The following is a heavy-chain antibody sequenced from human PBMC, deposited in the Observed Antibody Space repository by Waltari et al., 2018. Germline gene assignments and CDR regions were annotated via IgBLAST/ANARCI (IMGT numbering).Heavy chain of an antibody. J-gene: IGHJ5*02. V-gene: IGHV4-39*01. Sequence: QLQLQESGPGLVKPSETLSLTCTVSGGSISSSTLFWGWIRQPLGTGLEWIGSIYDSGTTYYNPSLKSRVTISVDTSKNQFSLKVNSVTAADTAVYYCATHPPSQLGVVLNWFDAWGQGILVTVSS. CDR1: GGSISSSTLF. CDR3: ATHPPSQLGVVLNWFDA. D-gene: IGHD3-16*01. CDR2: IYDSGTT.